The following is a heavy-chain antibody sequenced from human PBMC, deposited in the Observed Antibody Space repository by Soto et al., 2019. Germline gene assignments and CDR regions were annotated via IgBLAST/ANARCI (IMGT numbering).Heavy chain of an antibody. Sequence: SETLSLTCTVSGGSISSYYWSWIRQPPGKGLEWIGYIYYSGSTNYNPSLKSRVTISVDTSKNQFSLKLSSVTAADTAVYYCARHRNLYYYYMDVWGKGTTVTVSS. V-gene: IGHV4-59*08. CDR1: GGSISSYY. J-gene: IGHJ6*03. CDR2: IYYSGST. CDR3: ARHRNLYYYYMDV.